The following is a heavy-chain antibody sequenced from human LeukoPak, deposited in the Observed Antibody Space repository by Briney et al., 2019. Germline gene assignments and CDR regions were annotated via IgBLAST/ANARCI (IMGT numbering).Heavy chain of an antibody. CDR3: ARGRRVRAQRRYYYYGMDV. Sequence: PSETLSLTCAVYGGSFSGYYWSWIRQPPGKGLEWIGEINHSGSTNYNPSLKSRVTISVDTSKNQFSLKLSSVTAADTAVYYCARGRRVRAQRRYYYYGMDVWGQGTTVTVSS. D-gene: IGHD3-10*01. CDR1: GGSFSGYY. CDR2: INHSGST. J-gene: IGHJ6*02. V-gene: IGHV4-34*01.